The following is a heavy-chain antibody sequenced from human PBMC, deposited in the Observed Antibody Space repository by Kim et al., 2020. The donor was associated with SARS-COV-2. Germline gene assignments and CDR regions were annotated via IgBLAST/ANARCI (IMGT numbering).Heavy chain of an antibody. V-gene: IGHV1-18*01. CDR3: ARQESSRQGDFQH. Sequence: YAPKLQGRVTMTTDTSTSTAYMELRSLRSDDTAVYYCARQESSRQGDFQHWGQGTLVTVSS. J-gene: IGHJ1*01. D-gene: IGHD6-13*01.